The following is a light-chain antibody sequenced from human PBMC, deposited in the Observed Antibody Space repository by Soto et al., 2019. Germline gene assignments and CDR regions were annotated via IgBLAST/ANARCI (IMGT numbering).Light chain of an antibody. CDR2: DAS. Sequence: DIQMTQSPSTLSASVRDRVTITCRASQSISNGVAWYQQKPGKAPKLLIYDASNLESGVPSRFSGTGSGTEFTLTISSLQPDDFATYYCQQYNSFRTFGQGTKVDI. CDR3: QQYNSFRT. CDR1: QSISNG. J-gene: IGKJ1*01. V-gene: IGKV1-5*01.